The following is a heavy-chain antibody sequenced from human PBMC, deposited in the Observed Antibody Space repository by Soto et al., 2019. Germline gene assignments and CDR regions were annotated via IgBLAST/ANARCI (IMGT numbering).Heavy chain of an antibody. V-gene: IGHV4-34*01. CDR1: GGSFSGYY. CDR2: INHSGST. Sequence: SETLSLTCAVYGGSFSGYYWSWIRQPPGKGLEWIGEINHSGSTNYNPSLKSRVTISVDTSKNQFSLKLSSVTAADTAVYYCARETGSSWYSRVPRFDPWGQGTLVTVSS. J-gene: IGHJ5*02. CDR3: ARETGSSWYSRVPRFDP. D-gene: IGHD6-13*01.